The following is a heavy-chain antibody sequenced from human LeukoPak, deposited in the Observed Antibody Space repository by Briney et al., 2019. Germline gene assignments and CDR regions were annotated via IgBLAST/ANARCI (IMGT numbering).Heavy chain of an antibody. D-gene: IGHD6-13*01. CDR3: ATGRKAVGELDY. CDR1: GCTFSSFG. CDR2: ISHDENHE. V-gene: IGHV3-30*03. J-gene: IGHJ4*02. Sequence: GGSLRLSWAASGCTFSSFGMSWVRQAPGQGLEWVAVISHDENHEFYGDSVKGRFTSYRDNSKNTLYLQMNSPKVEATAVYSCATGRKAVGELDYWGQGTLVTVSS.